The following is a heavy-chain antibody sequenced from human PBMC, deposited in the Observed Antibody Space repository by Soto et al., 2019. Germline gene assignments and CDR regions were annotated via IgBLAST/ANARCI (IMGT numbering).Heavy chain of an antibody. V-gene: IGHV1-8*01. CDR1: GYTFTSYD. Sequence: ASVKVSCKASGYTFTSYDINWVRQATGQGLEWMGWMNPNSGNTGYAQKFQGRVTMTRNTSISTAYMELSSLRSEDTAVYYCARVGGYCSGGSCHSHYYYGMHVWGQGTTVTVSS. CDR3: ARVGGYCSGGSCHSHYYYGMHV. D-gene: IGHD2-15*01. J-gene: IGHJ6*02. CDR2: MNPNSGNT.